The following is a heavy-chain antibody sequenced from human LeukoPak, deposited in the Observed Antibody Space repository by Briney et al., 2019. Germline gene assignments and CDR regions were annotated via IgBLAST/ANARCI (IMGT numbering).Heavy chain of an antibody. J-gene: IGHJ4*02. CDR3: ARRRGSDSLDY. V-gene: IGHV3-7*01. CDR2: IEKGGSAE. CDR1: GFTFSNFW. D-gene: IGHD1-26*01. Sequence: GGSLRLSCAASGFTFSNFWMCWVRQAPGSGLEWVANIEKGGSAEYYVDSVKGRFTISRDNAKNSLYLQMNSLRAEDTAVYYCARRRGSDSLDYWGQGTLVTVSS.